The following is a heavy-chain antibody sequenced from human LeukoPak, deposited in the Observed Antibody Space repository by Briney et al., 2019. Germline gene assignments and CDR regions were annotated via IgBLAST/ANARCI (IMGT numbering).Heavy chain of an antibody. CDR3: AKDPVGPAAPTHFDY. CDR2: TSGSGGST. V-gene: IGHV3-23*01. J-gene: IGHJ4*02. Sequence: PGGSLRLSCAASGFTFSSYAMSWVRQAPGKGLEWVSATSGSGGSTYYADSVKGRFTISRDNSKNTLYLQMNSLRAEDTAVYYCAKDPVGPAAPTHFDYWGQGTLVTVSS. CDR1: GFTFSSYA. D-gene: IGHD2-2*01.